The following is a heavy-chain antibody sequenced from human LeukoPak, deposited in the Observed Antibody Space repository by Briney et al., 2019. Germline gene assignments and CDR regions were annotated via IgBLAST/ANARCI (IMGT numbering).Heavy chain of an antibody. V-gene: IGHV4-61*02. CDR2: IYTSGST. CDR1: GGSISSGSYY. J-gene: IGHJ6*03. D-gene: IGHD6-13*01. CDR3: AREDGAGSSSWYVPYFYYYYMDV. Sequence: PSETLSLTCTVPGGSISSGSYYWSWIRQPAGKGLEWIGRIYTSGSTNYNPSLKSRVTISVDTSKNQFSLKLSSVTAADTAVYYCAREDGAGSSSWYVPYFYYYYMDVWGKGTTVTVSS.